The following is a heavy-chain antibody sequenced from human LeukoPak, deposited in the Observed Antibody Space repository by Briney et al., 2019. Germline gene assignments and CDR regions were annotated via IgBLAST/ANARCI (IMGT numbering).Heavy chain of an antibody. CDR3: ARGGEGKYYYYYMDV. CDR2: IIPIFGTA. D-gene: IGHD3-10*01. J-gene: IGHJ6*03. Sequence: ASVKVSCKASGGTFSSYAISWVRQAPGQGLEWMGWIIPIFGTANYAQKFQGRVTITADKSTSTVYMELSSLRSEDTAVNYCARGGEGKYYYYYMDVWGKGTTVTVSS. V-gene: IGHV1-69*06. CDR1: GGTFSSYA.